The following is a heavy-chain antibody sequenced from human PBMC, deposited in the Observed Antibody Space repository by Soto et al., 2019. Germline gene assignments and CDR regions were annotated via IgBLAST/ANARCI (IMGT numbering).Heavy chain of an antibody. J-gene: IGHJ4*02. CDR2: ISYDGSNK. V-gene: IGHV3-30*18. Sequence: QVQLVESGGGVVQPGKSLRLSCVASGFTFSNYDIHWVRQAPGKGLEWVTVISYDGSNKYYEDSVKGRFTISRDNSKNTLYLQMNSLRAEDTAVYYWAKDSGQLPRYFDYWGQGTLVTVSS. CDR1: GFTFSNYD. D-gene: IGHD2-2*01. CDR3: AKDSGQLPRYFDY.